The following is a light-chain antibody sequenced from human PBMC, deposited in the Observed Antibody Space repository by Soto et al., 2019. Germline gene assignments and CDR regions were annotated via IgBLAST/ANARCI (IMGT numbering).Light chain of an antibody. V-gene: IGLV1-40*01. Sequence: QSVLTQPPSVSGAPGQRGTISCTGSSSNIGAGYDVHWYQQLPGTAHKLLIYGNSNRPSGVPDRFSGSKSGTSASLAITGLRAEDEADYYCQSYDSSLSGWVFGGGTTLTVL. CDR2: GNS. J-gene: IGLJ3*02. CDR1: SSNIGAGYD. CDR3: QSYDSSLSGWV.